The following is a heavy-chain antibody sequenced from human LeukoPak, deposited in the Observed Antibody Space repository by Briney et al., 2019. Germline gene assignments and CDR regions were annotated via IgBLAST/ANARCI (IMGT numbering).Heavy chain of an antibody. Sequence: PSETLSLTCTVSGGSISSSSYYWGWIRQPPGKGLEWIGSIYYSGSTYYNPSLKSRVTISVDTSKNQFSLTLSSVTAADTAVYYCARDYDYGDYRSFDYWGQGTLVTVSS. D-gene: IGHD4-17*01. V-gene: IGHV4-39*07. J-gene: IGHJ4*02. CDR1: GGSISSSSYY. CDR3: ARDYDYGDYRSFDY. CDR2: IYYSGST.